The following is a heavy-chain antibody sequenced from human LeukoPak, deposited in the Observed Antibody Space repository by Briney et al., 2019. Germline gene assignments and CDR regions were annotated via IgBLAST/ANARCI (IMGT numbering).Heavy chain of an antibody. CDR1: GDSIISNIYW. Sequence: PSATLPLTCTVSGDSIISNIYWWDWVRLPPGKGLEWIGATFYTGRTFYNPSLKSRVTISVDTSKNQFSLDLNSATAADTADYYCARRRHNFDFYNVWGQGTRVLVSS. CDR2: TFYTGRT. J-gene: IGHJ3*01. D-gene: IGHD3/OR15-3a*01. V-gene: IGHV4-39*01. CDR3: ARRRHNFDFYNV.